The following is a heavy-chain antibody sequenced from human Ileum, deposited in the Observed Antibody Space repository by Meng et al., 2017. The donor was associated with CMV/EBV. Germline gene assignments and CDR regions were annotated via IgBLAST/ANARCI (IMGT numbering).Heavy chain of an antibody. CDR1: GYTFTNYW. CDR3: ARLITTEPFYGMDG. D-gene: IGHD1-14*01. J-gene: IGHJ6*02. V-gene: IGHV5-51*01. Sequence: GGPLRPSGQGFGYTFTNYWIVWVRQMPGKGLEWMVIICPDDSDITYSPSFQGQVTMSADKSINTAYLQWSSLKASDSATYYCARLITTEPFYGMDGWGQGTMVTVSS. CDR2: ICPDDSDI.